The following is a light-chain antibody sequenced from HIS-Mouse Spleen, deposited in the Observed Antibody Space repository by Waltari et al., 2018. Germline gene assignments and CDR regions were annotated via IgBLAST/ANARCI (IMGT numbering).Light chain of an antibody. J-gene: IGKJ1*01. CDR3: QQYNSYWT. V-gene: IGKV1-5*03. CDR2: KAS. CDR1: QSISSW. Sequence: DIQMTQSTSTLSASVGDRVTIPGRASQSISSWLDWYQQKPGKAPKLLIYKASSLESGVPSRFSGSGSGTEFTLTISSLQPDDFATYYCQQYNSYWTFGQGTKVEIK.